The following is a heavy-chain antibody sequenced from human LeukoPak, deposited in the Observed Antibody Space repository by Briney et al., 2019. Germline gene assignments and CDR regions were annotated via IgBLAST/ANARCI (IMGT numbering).Heavy chain of an antibody. CDR2: IYYTGST. J-gene: IGHJ4*02. CDR1: GGSINNYY. D-gene: IGHD7-27*01. Sequence: SETLSLTCTVSGGSINNYYWSWVRQSPGKGLEWIGYIYYTGSTNYNPFLKSRVTMSIDTSKNQFSLKLSSVTTADTAVYYCARGGLGTSRGDYFGHWGQGTLVTVSS. V-gene: IGHV4-59*01. CDR3: ARGGLGTSRGDYFGH.